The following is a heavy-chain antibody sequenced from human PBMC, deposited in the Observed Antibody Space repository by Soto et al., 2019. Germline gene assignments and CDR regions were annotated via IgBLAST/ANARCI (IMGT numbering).Heavy chain of an antibody. CDR3: ARFTIPGGFDP. Sequence: PSETLSLTCAVYGGSFSGYYWTWIRQPPGKGLEWIGEIHPSGSTNYNPSLKSRVIISIDRSKNQFSLKLTSVGAADTAVYYCARFTIPGGFDPWGRGTLVTVSS. D-gene: IGHD2-21*01. J-gene: IGHJ5*02. V-gene: IGHV4-34*01. CDR1: GGSFSGYY. CDR2: IHPSGST.